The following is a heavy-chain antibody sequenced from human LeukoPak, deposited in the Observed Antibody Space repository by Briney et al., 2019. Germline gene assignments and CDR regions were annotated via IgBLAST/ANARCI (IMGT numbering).Heavy chain of an antibody. Sequence: GGSLRLSCAPSGFTFNSYWMHWVRYAPGMGLVWVSRINSDGSDTSYADSVKGRFTISRDNAKNTLYLQMNSLRAEDTAVYYCAKWRGTSPVGEFDPWGQGTLVTVSS. CDR2: INSDGSDT. V-gene: IGHV3-74*01. CDR3: AKWRGTSPVGEFDP. D-gene: IGHD2-21*01. J-gene: IGHJ5*02. CDR1: GFTFNSYW.